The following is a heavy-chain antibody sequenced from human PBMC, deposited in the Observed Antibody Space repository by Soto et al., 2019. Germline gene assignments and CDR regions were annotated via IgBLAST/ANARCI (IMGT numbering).Heavy chain of an antibody. D-gene: IGHD3-10*01. Sequence: EVKMLESGGGLVQPGGSLRLSCAASGFTLSSYGMSWVRQAPGKGLEWVSAISGSGGSTYYADSVKGRFTISRDNSKNTLYLQMNSLRAEDTAVYYCAKGAYYHGSESYFPFDYWGQGTLVTVSS. J-gene: IGHJ4*02. V-gene: IGHV3-23*01. CDR3: AKGAYYHGSESYFPFDY. CDR2: ISGSGGST. CDR1: GFTLSSYG.